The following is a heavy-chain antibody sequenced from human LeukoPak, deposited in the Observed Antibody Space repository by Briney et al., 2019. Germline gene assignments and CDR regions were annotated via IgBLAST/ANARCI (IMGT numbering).Heavy chain of an antibody. CDR2: IKEDGSEK. J-gene: IGHJ4*02. V-gene: IGHV3-7*01. CDR3: ARDLPRGTVGAAAY. D-gene: IGHD1-26*01. CDR1: GFTFSSYW. Sequence: GGSLRLSCVVSGFTFSSYWMNWVRQAPGKGLEWVANIKEDGSEKYYVDSVEGRFTISRDNAKNSLYLQMNSLRAEDTAVYYCARDLPRGTVGAAAYWGQGTLVTVSS.